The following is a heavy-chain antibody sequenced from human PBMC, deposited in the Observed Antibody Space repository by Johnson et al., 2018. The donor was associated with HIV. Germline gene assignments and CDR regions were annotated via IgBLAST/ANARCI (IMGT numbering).Heavy chain of an antibody. D-gene: IGHD6-19*01. V-gene: IGHV3-20*04. CDR2: INWNGGST. CDR1: GFTFDDYG. Sequence: VQLVESGGGVVQPGRSLRLSCAASGFTFDDYGMSWVRQAPGKGLEWVSGINWNGGSTGYADSVKGRFTISRDNAKKSLFLQMNSLRAEDTAVYYCAIDGEDSSGWDNFGAFDIWGQGTMVTVSS. CDR3: AIDGEDSSGWDNFGAFDI. J-gene: IGHJ3*02.